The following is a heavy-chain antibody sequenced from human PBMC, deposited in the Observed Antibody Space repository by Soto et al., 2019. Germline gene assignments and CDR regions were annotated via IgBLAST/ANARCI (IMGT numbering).Heavy chain of an antibody. V-gene: IGHV3-21*01. Sequence: EVQLVESGGGLVRPGGSLRLSCAASGFSFSIYNMSWVRQAPGKGLEWVSVISSSSNSIYYADSVKGRFTISRDNAKNSLFLQMNNLRAEDTAVYFCARDERSVAVAPFFDYWGQGTQVTVSS. CDR2: ISSSSNSI. CDR1: GFSFSIYN. J-gene: IGHJ4*02. CDR3: ARDERSVAVAPFFDY. D-gene: IGHD6-19*01.